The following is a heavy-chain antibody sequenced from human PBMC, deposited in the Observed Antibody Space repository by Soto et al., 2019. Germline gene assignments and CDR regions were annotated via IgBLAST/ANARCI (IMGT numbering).Heavy chain of an antibody. J-gene: IGHJ5*02. CDR1: GGSISSGGYY. V-gene: IGHV4-31*03. CDR3: ARVIQTVVVVAAINWFDP. CDR2: IYYSGST. Sequence: SETLSLTCTVSGGSISSGGYYWSWIRQHPGKSLEWIGYIYYSGSTYYNPSLKSRVTISVDTSKNQFSLKLSSVTAADTAVYYCARVIQTVVVVAAINWFDPWGQGTLVTVSS. D-gene: IGHD2-15*01.